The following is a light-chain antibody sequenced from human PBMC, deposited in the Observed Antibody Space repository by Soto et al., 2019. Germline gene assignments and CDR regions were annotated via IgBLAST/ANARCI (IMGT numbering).Light chain of an antibody. CDR3: QSYENSRTGFYV. CDR2: GNT. V-gene: IGLV1-40*01. Sequence: QAVVTQPPSVSGAPGQRVTISCTGSSSDIGAGFDVHWYQHLPGTAPKLLIYGNTNRPSGVPGRFSGSKSGTSASLVITGPQGGDEADYYCQSYENSRTGFYVFGTGTKLTVL. CDR1: SSDIGAGFD. J-gene: IGLJ1*01.